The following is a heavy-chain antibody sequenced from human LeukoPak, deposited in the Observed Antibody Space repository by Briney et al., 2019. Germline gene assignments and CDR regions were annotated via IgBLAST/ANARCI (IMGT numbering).Heavy chain of an antibody. J-gene: IGHJ4*02. D-gene: IGHD6-13*01. V-gene: IGHV1-69*01. CDR3: ARDSSSWYGTNFDY. CDR1: GGTFISYA. CDR2: IIPIFGTA. Sequence: ASVKVSCKASGGTFISYAISWMRQAPGQGLEWMGGIIPIFGTANYAQKFQGRVTITADESTSTAYMELSSLRSEDTAVYYCARDSSSWYGTNFDYWGQGTLVTVSS.